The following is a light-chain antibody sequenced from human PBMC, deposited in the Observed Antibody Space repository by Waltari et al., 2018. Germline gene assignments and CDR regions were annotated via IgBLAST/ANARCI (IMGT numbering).Light chain of an antibody. V-gene: IGKV3-15*01. CDR2: GAS. CDR1: QSVSSY. Sequence: EIVMTQSPATLSVSPGERATLSCRASQSVSSYLAWYQQKPGQAPGLLIYGASTRATGIPARFSGSGSGTEFTLTISSLQSEDFAVYYCQQYNNWPLTFGQGTRLEIK. J-gene: IGKJ5*01. CDR3: QQYNNWPLT.